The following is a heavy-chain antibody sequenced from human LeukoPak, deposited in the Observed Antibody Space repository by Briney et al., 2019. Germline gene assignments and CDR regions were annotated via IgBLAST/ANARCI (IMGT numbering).Heavy chain of an antibody. CDR1: GGSMNSYY. V-gene: IGHV4-59*08. D-gene: IGHD3-9*01. Sequence: SETLPLTCSVSGGSMNSYYWSWIRQSPGKGLEWIGYIYYSGSTNYNPSLKGRVTISVDTSKNQFSLKLSSVTAADTAVYYCARHVWLQPFDYWGQGTLVTVSS. CDR2: IYYSGST. J-gene: IGHJ4*02. CDR3: ARHVWLQPFDY.